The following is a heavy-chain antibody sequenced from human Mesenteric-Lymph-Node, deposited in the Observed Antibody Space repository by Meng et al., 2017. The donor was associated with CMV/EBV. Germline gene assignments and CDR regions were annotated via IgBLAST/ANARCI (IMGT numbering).Heavy chain of an antibody. CDR3: APRDTGSFDY. CDR1: GYTFTSYG. Sequence: ASVKVSCKASGYTFTSYGISWVRQAPGQGLEWMGWINPNSGDTNCAQKFQGRVTMTRDTSISTAYMELNRLSSDDTAVYYCAPRDTGSFDYWGQGTLVTVSS. V-gene: IGHV1-2*02. D-gene: IGHD2-8*02. J-gene: IGHJ4*02. CDR2: INPNSGDT.